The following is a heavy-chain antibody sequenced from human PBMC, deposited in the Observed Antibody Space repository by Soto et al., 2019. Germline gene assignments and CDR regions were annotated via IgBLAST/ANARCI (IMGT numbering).Heavy chain of an antibody. CDR1: GFTFSSYA. V-gene: IGHV3-23*01. J-gene: IGHJ6*02. Sequence: GGSLRLSCAASGFTFSSYAMSWVRQAPGKGLEWVSAISGSGGSTYYADSVKGRFTISRDNSKNTLYLQMNSLRAEDTAVYYCAKPICSSGWPLYYYGMDVWGQGTTVTVSS. CDR3: AKPICSSGWPLYYYGMDV. CDR2: ISGSGGST. D-gene: IGHD6-19*01.